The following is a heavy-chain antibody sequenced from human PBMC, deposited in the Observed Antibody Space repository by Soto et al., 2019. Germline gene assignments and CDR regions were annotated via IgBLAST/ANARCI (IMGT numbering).Heavy chain of an antibody. Sequence: QVQLVQSGAEVKEPGASVKVSCKASDYTFTTYGMSWVRQAPGQGLDWMGWISTYNGNTKYAERLQGRVTMTTDTTTSTAYMELRSLRSDDTAVYYCARGPTDYYDSSGNYFLDYWGQGTLVTVSS. CDR2: ISTYNGNT. D-gene: IGHD3-22*01. CDR3: ARGPTDYYDSSGNYFLDY. J-gene: IGHJ4*02. V-gene: IGHV1-18*01. CDR1: DYTFTTYG.